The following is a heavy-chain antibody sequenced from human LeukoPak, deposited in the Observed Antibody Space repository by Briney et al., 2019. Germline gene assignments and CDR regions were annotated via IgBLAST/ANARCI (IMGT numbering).Heavy chain of an antibody. CDR2: VNPNSGNT. Sequence: ASVKVSCKASGYTFTSYDINWVRQATGQGHGWMGWVNPNSGNTGYAQKFQGRVTMTRNTSISTDYMELSSLRSEDTAVYYCARGVRGFRSEAFYYYMDVWGKGTTVTVSS. V-gene: IGHV1-8*01. D-gene: IGHD3-10*01. CDR3: ARGVRGFRSEAFYYYMDV. J-gene: IGHJ6*03. CDR1: GYTFTSYD.